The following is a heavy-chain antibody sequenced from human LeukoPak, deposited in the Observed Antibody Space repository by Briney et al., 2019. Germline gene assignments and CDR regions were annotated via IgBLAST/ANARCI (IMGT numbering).Heavy chain of an antibody. V-gene: IGHV3-23*01. CDR3: AKDREDCSSTSCYHTLDY. CDR2: TSSSGGNT. Sequence: GGSLRLSCAASGFTFTSYAIHWVRQAPGKGLEWLCVTSSSGGNTYCADSVKGRFIISRDNSKNTLYLQMDSLRAEDTAVYYCAKDREDCSSTSCYHTLDYWGQGTLVTVSS. J-gene: IGHJ4*02. D-gene: IGHD2-2*01. CDR1: GFTFTSYA.